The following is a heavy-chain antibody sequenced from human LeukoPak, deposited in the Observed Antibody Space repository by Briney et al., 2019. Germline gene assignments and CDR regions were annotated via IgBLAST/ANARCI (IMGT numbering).Heavy chain of an antibody. V-gene: IGHV3-33*01. D-gene: IGHD6-13*01. CDR2: IWYDGSNK. Sequence: GGSLRLSCAASGFTFSSYGMYWVRQAPGKGLEWVAVIWYDGSNKYYADSVKGRFTISRDNSKNTLYLQMNSLRAEDTAVYYCARSDSSSWYTSDNWGQGTLVTVSS. CDR3: ARSDSSSWYTSDN. CDR1: GFTFSSYG. J-gene: IGHJ4*02.